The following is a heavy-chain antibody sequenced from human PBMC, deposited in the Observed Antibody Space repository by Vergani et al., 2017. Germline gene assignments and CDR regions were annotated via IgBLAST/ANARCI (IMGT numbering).Heavy chain of an antibody. CDR2: IYYSGST. V-gene: IGHV4-59*01. CDR3: ARGPSDALDI. J-gene: IGHJ3*02. CDR1: GGSISSYY. Sequence: QVQLPESGPGLVKTSETLSLTCPVSGGSISSYYWSWLRQPPGKGLEWVGYIYYSGSTNYNPSLKSRVTISVDTSKNQFSLKLSSVTAADTAVYYCARGPSDALDIWGQGTMVTVSS.